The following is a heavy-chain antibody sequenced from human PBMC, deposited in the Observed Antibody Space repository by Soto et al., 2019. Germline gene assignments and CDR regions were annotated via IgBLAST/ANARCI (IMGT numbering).Heavy chain of an antibody. J-gene: IGHJ6*02. CDR3: ARDGSTSWYSYDYHGMDV. CDR2: INQDGREK. CDR1: GSTFSPIW. D-gene: IGHD5-18*01. Sequence: EVQLVESGGGLVQPGGSLGLPCGASGSTFSPIWLTWFRRVPGKGLEWVANINQDGREKNYVDSVKGRFTISRDNAKNALYLQMSSLRAEDTALYYCARDGSTSWYSYDYHGMDVWGQGTTVTVSS. V-gene: IGHV3-7*03.